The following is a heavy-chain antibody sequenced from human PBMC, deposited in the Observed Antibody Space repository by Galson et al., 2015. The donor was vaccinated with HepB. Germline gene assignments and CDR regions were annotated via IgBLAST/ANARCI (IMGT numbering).Heavy chain of an antibody. CDR1: GYTFTSYY. Sequence: SVKVSCKASGYTFTSYYMHWVRQAPGQGLEWMGIINPSGGSTSYAQKSQGRVTMTRDTSTSTVYMELSSLRSEDTAVYYCARSGHYYDSSGYYPTGFDPWGQGTLVTVSS. J-gene: IGHJ5*02. CDR2: INPSGGST. CDR3: ARSGHYYDSSGYYPTGFDP. D-gene: IGHD3-22*01. V-gene: IGHV1-46*01.